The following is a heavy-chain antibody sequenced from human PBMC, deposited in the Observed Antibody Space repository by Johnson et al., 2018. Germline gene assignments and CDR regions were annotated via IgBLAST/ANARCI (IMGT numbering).Heavy chain of an antibody. D-gene: IGHD3-10*01. CDR3: AKVKNYYTVDYYYGMDD. V-gene: IGHV3-30*18. Sequence: QVQLVESGGGVVQPGGSLRLSCAASGFIFSSYGMHWVRQAPGKGLEWVAVISYDGGQDHYGDSVKGRFTISRDNSKKTLYLQMNSLRAEDTAVYYCAKVKNYYTVDYYYGMDDWGQGTTVTVSS. CDR1: GFIFSSYG. J-gene: IGHJ6*02. CDR2: ISYDGGQD.